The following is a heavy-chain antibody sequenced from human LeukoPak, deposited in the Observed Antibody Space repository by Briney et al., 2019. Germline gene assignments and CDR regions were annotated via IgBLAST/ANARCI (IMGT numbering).Heavy chain of an antibody. V-gene: IGHV5-51*01. D-gene: IGHD3-10*01. CDR2: IYPADSDT. Sequence: PGESLKISCKGSGYSFTRYWIGWVRQVAGKGLESMGLIYPADSDTTYSPSFQGQVTISADKSISTVYLQWSSLRASDTAMYYCARQSRDGSKTRGYYFDYWGQGTLVTVSS. CDR1: GYSFTRYW. J-gene: IGHJ4*02. CDR3: ARQSRDGSKTRGYYFDY.